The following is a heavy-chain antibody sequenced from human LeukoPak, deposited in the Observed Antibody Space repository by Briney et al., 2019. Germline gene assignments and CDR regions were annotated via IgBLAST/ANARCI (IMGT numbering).Heavy chain of an antibody. CDR3: TRGGYYEPIDS. V-gene: IGHV4-59*01. Sequence: SETLSLTCSVSGGSISTYYWSWIRQTPGKGLEQIGYIYNSGSTNYNPSLEGRVTMSIDTSKNQFSLKLSSVTAADTAAYYCTRGGYYEPIDSWGQGTLVTVSS. D-gene: IGHD3-22*01. CDR2: IYNSGST. J-gene: IGHJ4*02. CDR1: GGSISTYY.